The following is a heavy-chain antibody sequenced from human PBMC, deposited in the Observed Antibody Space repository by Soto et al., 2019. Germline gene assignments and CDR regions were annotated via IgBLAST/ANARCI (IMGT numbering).Heavy chain of an antibody. CDR2: IYSGGST. CDR3: ARVDGGNYWYFYL. V-gene: IGHV4-30-4*01. D-gene: IGHD4-17*01. CDR1: GGSVSSGDYY. Sequence: QVQLQASGPGLVKPSQTLSLTCTVSGGSVSSGDYYWSWIRQPPGKGLEWIGYIYSGGSTYYNPSLKSRVTTSADTSKNQFSRKLSSVTAADTAVYYCARVDGGNYWYFYLWGRGTLVTVSS. J-gene: IGHJ2*01.